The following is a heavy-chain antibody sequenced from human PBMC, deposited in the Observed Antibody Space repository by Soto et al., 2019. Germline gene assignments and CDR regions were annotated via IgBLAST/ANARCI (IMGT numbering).Heavy chain of an antibody. V-gene: IGHV1-8*01. CDR2: MNPNSGNT. D-gene: IGHD3-9*01. J-gene: IGHJ3*02. Sequence: GASVKVSCKASGYTFTSYDINWVRQATGQGLEWMGWMNPNSGNTGYAQKFQGRVTMTRNTSIRTAYMELSSLRSEDTAVYYCARCNMADKNAFDIWGQGKMVTVSS. CDR1: GYTFTSYD. CDR3: ARCNMADKNAFDI.